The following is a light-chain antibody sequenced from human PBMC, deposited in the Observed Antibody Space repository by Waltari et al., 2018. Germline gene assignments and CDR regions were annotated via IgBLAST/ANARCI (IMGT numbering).Light chain of an antibody. CDR2: DAS. V-gene: IGKV3-11*01. CDR1: QSVCSY. J-gene: IGKJ2*01. CDR3: QQRSNWTPHT. Sequence: IVMSHSPAPPSLSLGDTATPSCRASQSVCSYVAWYQQKPGQPPRLLIYDASTSATGVPARFRGSGSGTEYTLTISSREDEDFAVYYCQQRSNWTPHTFGQGARLEIK.